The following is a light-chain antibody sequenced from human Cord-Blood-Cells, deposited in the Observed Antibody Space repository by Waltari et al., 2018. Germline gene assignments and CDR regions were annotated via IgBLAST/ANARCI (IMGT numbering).Light chain of an antibody. V-gene: IGKV1-39*01. Sequence: DIHMTQSPSSLSASVGARVTITCRASQSISSYLNWYQQKPGKAPKLLIYAASSLQSGVPSRFSGSGSGTDFTFTISSLQPEDFATYYCQQSYSTPYTFGQGTKLEIK. CDR3: QQSYSTPYT. J-gene: IGKJ2*01. CDR2: AAS. CDR1: QSISSY.